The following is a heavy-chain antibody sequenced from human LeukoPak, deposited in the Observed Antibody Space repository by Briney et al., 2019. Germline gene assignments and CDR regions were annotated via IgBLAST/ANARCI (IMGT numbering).Heavy chain of an antibody. V-gene: IGHV3-21*01. CDR1: GFTFSSYS. Sequence: GGSLRLSCAASGFTFSSYSMNWVRQAPGKGLEWVSSISSSSSYIYYPDSVKGRFTISRDNAKNSLYLQMNSLRAEDTAVYYCARSGYCSGGSCYYAFDIWGQGTMVTVSS. D-gene: IGHD2-15*01. CDR2: ISSSSSYI. CDR3: ARSGYCSGGSCYYAFDI. J-gene: IGHJ3*02.